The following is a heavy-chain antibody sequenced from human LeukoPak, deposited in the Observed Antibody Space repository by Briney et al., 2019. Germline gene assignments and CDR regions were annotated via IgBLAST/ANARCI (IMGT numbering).Heavy chain of an antibody. CDR1: GGSISSYY. V-gene: IGHV4-59*01. CDR3: ARAGGYNSNFPS. J-gene: IGHJ4*02. Sequence: SETLSLTCTVSGGSISSYYWSWIRQPPGKGLEWIGYIYYSGSTNYNPSLKSRVTISVDTSKNQFSLRLSSVTAADTAVYYCARAGGYNSNFPSGGQETLVAVSP. CDR2: IYYSGST. D-gene: IGHD3-22*01.